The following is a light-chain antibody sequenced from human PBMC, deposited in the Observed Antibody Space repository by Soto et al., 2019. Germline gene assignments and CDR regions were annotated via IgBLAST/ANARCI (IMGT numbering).Light chain of an antibody. CDR1: SSNIGSNYD. J-gene: IGLJ1*01. Sequence: QSVLTQPPSVSGAPGQRVTISCTGSSSNIGSNYDVHWYQQPPGTAPKLLIYGNNNRPSGVPDRFSGSKSGTSASLAITGLQAEDEAEYYCQSYDSSLSGFYVFGTATKLTVL. CDR3: QSYDSSLSGFYV. V-gene: IGLV1-40*01. CDR2: GNN.